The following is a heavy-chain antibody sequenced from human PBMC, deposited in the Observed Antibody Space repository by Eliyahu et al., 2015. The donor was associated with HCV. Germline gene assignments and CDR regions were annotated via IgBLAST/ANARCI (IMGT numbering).Heavy chain of an antibody. CDR1: GGTFSSYT. D-gene: IGHD3-22*01. V-gene: IGHV1-69*02. CDR3: ARVSDSSGEGSH. J-gene: IGHJ4*02. Sequence: QVQLVQSGAEVKKPGSSVKVSCKASGGTFSSYTISWVRQAPGQGLEWMGRIIPILGIANYAQKFQGRVTITADKSTSTAYMELSSLRSEDTAVYYCARVSDSSGEGSHWGQGTLVTVSS. CDR2: IIPILGIA.